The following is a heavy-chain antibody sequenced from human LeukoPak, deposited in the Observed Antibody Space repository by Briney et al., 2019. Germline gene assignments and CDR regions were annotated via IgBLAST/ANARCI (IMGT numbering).Heavy chain of an antibody. Sequence: GGSLRLSCAASDFSFITYAMSWVRQAPGKGLEWVSGINWNGGSTGYADSVKGRFTISRDNAKNSLYLQMNSLRAEDTALYYCARDRPELGGSDYWGQGTLVTVSS. CDR2: INWNGGST. CDR1: DFSFITYA. V-gene: IGHV3-20*04. D-gene: IGHD1-26*01. CDR3: ARDRPELGGSDY. J-gene: IGHJ4*02.